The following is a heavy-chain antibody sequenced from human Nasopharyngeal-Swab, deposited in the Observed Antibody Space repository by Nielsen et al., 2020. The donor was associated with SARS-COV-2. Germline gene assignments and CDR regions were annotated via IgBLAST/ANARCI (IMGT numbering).Heavy chain of an antibody. Sequence: GESLKISCAASGFTFSSYWMSWVRQAPGKGLEWVANIKQDGSEKYYVDSVKGRFTISRDNAKNSLYLQMNSLRAEDTAVYYCARESNDFWSCPAREPYYYYMDVWGKGTTVTVSS. J-gene: IGHJ6*03. CDR2: IKQDGSEK. V-gene: IGHV3-7*01. D-gene: IGHD3-3*01. CDR1: GFTFSSYW. CDR3: ARESNDFWSCPAREPYYYYMDV.